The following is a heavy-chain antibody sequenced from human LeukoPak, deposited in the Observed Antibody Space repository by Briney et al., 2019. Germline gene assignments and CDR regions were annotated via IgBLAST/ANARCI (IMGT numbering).Heavy chain of an antibody. CDR2: IRYDGSNK. Sequence: PGGSLRLSCAASGFTFSSYGMHWVRQAPGKGLEWMAFIRYDGSNKNYADSVKGRFTISRDNSKNTLYLQMNSLRAEDTAVYYCAKVKVRGVIITPLDYWGQGTLVTVSS. J-gene: IGHJ4*02. CDR3: AKVKVRGVIITPLDY. V-gene: IGHV3-30*02. D-gene: IGHD3-10*01. CDR1: GFTFSSYG.